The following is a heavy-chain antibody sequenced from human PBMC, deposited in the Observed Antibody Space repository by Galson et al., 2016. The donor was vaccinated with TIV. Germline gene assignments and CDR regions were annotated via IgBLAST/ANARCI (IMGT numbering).Heavy chain of an antibody. CDR2: INVANGNT. Sequence: SVKVSCKASGYTFTSHTMHWVRQAPGQRLEWMGWINVANGNTQSVQKFKGRVTITSDTSARIAYMELSTLTSEDTAMYYCARDRLGAKRAFDTGGQGTLVTVSS. CDR1: GYTFTSHT. CDR3: ARDRLGAKRAFDT. V-gene: IGHV1-3*01. D-gene: IGHD3-16*01. J-gene: IGHJ3*02.